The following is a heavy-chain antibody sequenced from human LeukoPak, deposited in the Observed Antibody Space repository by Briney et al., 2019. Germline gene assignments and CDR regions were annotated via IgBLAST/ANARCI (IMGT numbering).Heavy chain of an antibody. CDR3: ARGPSIIAASN. CDR2: INPNSGGT. D-gene: IGHD2-15*01. Sequence: GASVKVSYKASGYTFTGYQLHWVRQAPGQGLEWMGWINPNSGGTNYAQNFQGRVTMTRDTSITTAYMELSRLRFDDTAVYYCARGPSIIAASNWGQGTLVTVSS. CDR1: GYTFTGYQ. V-gene: IGHV1-2*02. J-gene: IGHJ4*02.